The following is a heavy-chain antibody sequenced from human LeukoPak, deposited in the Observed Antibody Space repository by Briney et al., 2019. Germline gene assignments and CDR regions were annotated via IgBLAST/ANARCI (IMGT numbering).Heavy chain of an antibody. CDR3: AKVAAYYYRSGSYGY. CDR1: GFTFSSYA. V-gene: IGHV3-23*01. CDR2: ISGSGGST. Sequence: PGGSLRLSCAASGFTFSSYAMSWVRQAPGKGLEWVSAISGSGGSTYYGDSVKGRFTISRDNSKNTLFLQMNSLRAEDTAVYYCAKVAAYYYRSGSYGYWGQGTLVTVSS. D-gene: IGHD3-10*01. J-gene: IGHJ4*02.